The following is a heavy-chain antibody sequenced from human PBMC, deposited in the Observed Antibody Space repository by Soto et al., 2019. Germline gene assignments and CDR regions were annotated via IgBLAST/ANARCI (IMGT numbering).Heavy chain of an antibody. CDR1: GFTFNIYS. CDR2: ITSDTKTI. D-gene: IGHD6-19*01. J-gene: IGHJ4*02. CDR3: ARSVEGHFDY. V-gene: IGHV3-48*02. Sequence: EVQLVESGGDLVQRGGSLRLSCAASGFTFNIYSMKLVRQAPGKGLGWFSYITSDTKTIKYADSVKGRFTISRDNAKNSVYLQMNSLRDEDTAVYYCARSVEGHFDYWGQGTVVTVSS.